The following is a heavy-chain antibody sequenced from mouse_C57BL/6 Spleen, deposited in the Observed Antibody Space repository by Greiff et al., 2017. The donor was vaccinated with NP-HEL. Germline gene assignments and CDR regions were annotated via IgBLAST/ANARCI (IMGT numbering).Heavy chain of an antibody. D-gene: IGHD1-1*01. Sequence: QVQLQQPGAELVKPGASVKLSCKASGYTFTSYWMHWVKQRPGQGLEWIGMIHPNSGSTNYNEKFKSKATLTVDKSSSTAYMQLSSLTSEDSAVYYCARGGYYGSSYVHFDYWGQGTTLTVSS. CDR2: IHPNSGST. J-gene: IGHJ2*01. V-gene: IGHV1-64*01. CDR1: GYTFTSYW. CDR3: ARGGYYGSSYVHFDY.